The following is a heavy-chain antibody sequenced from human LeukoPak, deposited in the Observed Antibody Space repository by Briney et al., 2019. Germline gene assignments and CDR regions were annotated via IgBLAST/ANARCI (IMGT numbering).Heavy chain of an antibody. V-gene: IGHV4-59*08. J-gene: IGHJ4*02. D-gene: IGHD5-12*01. CDR1: GGSISSYY. CDR3: ATYPSRYTTEEYYFDY. CDR2: IYYSGST. Sequence: SETLSLTCTVSGGSISSYYWSWIRQPPGKGLEWIGYIYYSGSTNYHPSLKSRFTISVHTPKNQFSLKLTSMTAADTAVYYCATYPSRYTTEEYYFDYWGQGTLVSVSS.